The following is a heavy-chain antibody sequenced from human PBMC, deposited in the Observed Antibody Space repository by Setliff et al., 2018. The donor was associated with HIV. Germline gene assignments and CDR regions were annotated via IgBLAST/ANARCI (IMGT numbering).Heavy chain of an antibody. J-gene: IGHJ5*02. CDR1: GGSFSSFT. Sequence: SVKVSCKAPGGSFSSFTISWVRQAPGQGLEWMGGIIPALGTANYAQKFQGRVTMTADESASTVYMELTSLRSEDTAIYYCAKDAGYSGTAWGTWGQGTLVTVSS. V-gene: IGHV1-69*13. D-gene: IGHD5-12*01. CDR3: AKDAGYSGTAWGT. CDR2: IIPALGTA.